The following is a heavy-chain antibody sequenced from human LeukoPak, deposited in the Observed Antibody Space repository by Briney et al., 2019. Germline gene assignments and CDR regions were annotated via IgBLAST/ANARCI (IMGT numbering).Heavy chain of an antibody. CDR3: AKEEVISGNHGVYFDY. V-gene: IGHV3-23*01. J-gene: IGHJ4*02. Sequence: GGSLRLSCAASGFTFSSYAMSWVRQAPGKGLEWVSAISGSGGSTYYADSVEGRFTISRDNSRSTLYLQMNSLRAEDTAVYYCAKEEVISGNHGVYFDYWGQGTLVTVSS. CDR1: GFTFSSYA. CDR2: ISGSGGST. D-gene: IGHD3-22*01.